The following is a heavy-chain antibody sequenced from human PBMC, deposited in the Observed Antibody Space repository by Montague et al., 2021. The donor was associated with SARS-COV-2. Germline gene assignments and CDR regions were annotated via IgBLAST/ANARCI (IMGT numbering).Heavy chain of an antibody. J-gene: IGHJ6*02. CDR1: GGSFSGYY. Sequence: SETLSLTCAVYGGSFSGYYWSWIRQPPGPGLEWIWEINHSGSTDYNPSLNIRVPISVDTSKTQFSLKLSSVTAADTAVSYCARARSVTTFFLGVRVAMDVWGQGTTVTVSS. CDR2: INHSGST. D-gene: IGHD4-11*01. V-gene: IGHV4-34*01. CDR3: ARARSVTTFFLGVRVAMDV.